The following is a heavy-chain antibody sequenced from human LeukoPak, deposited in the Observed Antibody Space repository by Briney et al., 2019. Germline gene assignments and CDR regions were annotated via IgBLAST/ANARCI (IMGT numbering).Heavy chain of an antibody. CDR1: GFTFSDYY. CDR3: ARGRYYYYYYYMDV. D-gene: IGHD5-24*01. J-gene: IGHJ6*03. Sequence: PGGSLRLSCAASGFTFSDYYMSWIRQAPGKGLEWVSYISSSGSTIYYADSVKGRFTISRDNAKNSLYLQMNSLRAEDTAVYYCARGRYYYYYYYMDVWGKGTTVTVSS. CDR2: ISSSGSTI. V-gene: IGHV3-11*04.